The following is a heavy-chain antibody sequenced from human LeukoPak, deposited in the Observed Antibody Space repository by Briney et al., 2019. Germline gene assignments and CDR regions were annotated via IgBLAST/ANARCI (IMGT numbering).Heavy chain of an antibody. J-gene: IGHJ4*02. CDR2: IYYSGST. V-gene: IGHV4-30-4*08. CDR3: ARVGYCSSTSCYTEYYFDY. CDR1: GGSISSADYY. D-gene: IGHD2-2*02. Sequence: SQTLSLTCTVSGGSISSADYYWSWIRQPPGKGLEWIGYIYYSGSTYYNPSLKSRVTISVDTSKNQFSLKLSSVTAADTAVYYCARVGYCSSTSCYTEYYFDYWGQGTLVTVSS.